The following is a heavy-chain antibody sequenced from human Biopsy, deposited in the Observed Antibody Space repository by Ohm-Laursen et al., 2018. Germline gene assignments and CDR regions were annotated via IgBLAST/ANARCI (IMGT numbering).Heavy chain of an antibody. V-gene: IGHV4-59*08. CDR3: ARLTRRGNIIFFDY. J-gene: IGHJ4*02. D-gene: IGHD1-26*01. Sequence: SQTLSLTCTVSGDSVSNNFGTWIRQPPGKTLEWIAYKFYRGTTTYNPSLKGRVIVSVDPPKSQISLKLTSVTASDTAIYYCARLTRRGNIIFFDYWGQGTLVAVSS. CDR1: GDSVSNNF. CDR2: KFYRGTT.